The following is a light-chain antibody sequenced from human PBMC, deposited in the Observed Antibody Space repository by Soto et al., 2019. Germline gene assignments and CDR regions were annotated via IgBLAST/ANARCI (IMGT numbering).Light chain of an antibody. J-gene: IGLJ2*01. CDR3: AAWEDSLSGVV. CDR1: SSNIGSNY. Sequence: QAVLTQPPSASGTPGQRVTISCSGSSSNIGSNYVYWYQQLPGTAPKLLIYRNNQRPSGVPDRFSGSKSGTSASLAISGLRSEHEADYYCAAWEDSLSGVVFGGGTKLTVL. CDR2: RNN. V-gene: IGLV1-47*01.